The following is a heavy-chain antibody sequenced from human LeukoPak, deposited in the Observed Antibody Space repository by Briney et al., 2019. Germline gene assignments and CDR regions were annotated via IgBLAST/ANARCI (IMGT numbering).Heavy chain of an antibody. CDR3: AKDQGRRCGSGSGWFDP. Sequence: GGSLRLSCAASGFTFSSYAMSWVRQAPGKGLEWVSAISGSGGSTYYADSVKGRFTISRDNSKNTLYLQMNNLRAEDTAVYYCAKDQGRRCGSGSGWFDPWGQGTLVTVSS. D-gene: IGHD3-10*01. V-gene: IGHV3-23*01. CDR1: GFTFSSYA. CDR2: ISGSGGST. J-gene: IGHJ5*02.